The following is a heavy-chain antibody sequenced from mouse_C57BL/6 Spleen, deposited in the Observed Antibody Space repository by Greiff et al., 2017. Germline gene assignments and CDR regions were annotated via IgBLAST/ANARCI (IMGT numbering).Heavy chain of an antibody. D-gene: IGHD4-1*01. CDR1: GYTFTSYW. V-gene: IGHV1-5*01. Sequence: VQLKQSGTVLARPGASVKMSCKTSGYTFTSYWMHWVKQRPGQGLEWIGAIYPGNSDTSYNQKFKGKAKLTAVTSASTAYMELSGLTNEDSAVYYGTGNWERVWFAYWGQGTLVTVSA. J-gene: IGHJ3*01. CDR2: IYPGNSDT. CDR3: TGNWERVWFAY.